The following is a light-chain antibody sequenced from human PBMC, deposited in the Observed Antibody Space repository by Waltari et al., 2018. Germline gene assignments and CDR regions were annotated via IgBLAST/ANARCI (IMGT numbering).Light chain of an antibody. Sequence: DIQMTQSPSSVSASIGDRVTITCRASQDIGRWLTWYQQKPGKAPKLLIYTASSLQSGVPSRFSASGSGTDFTLTINSLWPEDFATYYCQQGSNFPLTFGGGTKVGIK. CDR3: QQGSNFPLT. CDR2: TAS. V-gene: IGKV1-12*01. J-gene: IGKJ4*01. CDR1: QDIGRW.